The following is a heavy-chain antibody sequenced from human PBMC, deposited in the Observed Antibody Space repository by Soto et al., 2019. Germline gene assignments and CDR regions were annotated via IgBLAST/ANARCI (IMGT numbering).Heavy chain of an antibody. CDR1: GFTFSDYP. V-gene: IGHV3-48*02. J-gene: IGHJ4*02. CDR3: AREAPSFDS. CDR2: IRTISSAI. Sequence: GGSLRLSCAASGFTFSDYPMNWVRQAPGKGLEWVSSIRTISSAIYFADSVRGRFTISRDNARNSLYLQMTSLRDEDTAVYYCAREAPSFDSWGQGTLVTVSS.